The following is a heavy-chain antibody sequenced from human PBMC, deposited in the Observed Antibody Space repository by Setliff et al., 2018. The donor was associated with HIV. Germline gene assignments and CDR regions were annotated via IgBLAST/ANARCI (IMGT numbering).Heavy chain of an antibody. CDR2: SAYT. D-gene: IGHD6-19*01. J-gene: IGHJ4*02. Sequence: SETLSLTCTVSGGSISGTYYWNWIRQPAGKGLEWIGRSAYTTYNPSLKSRVTISVDTSKNQFSLKLKSVTAADTAVYFCARHVYSSGWGYVYHLDSWGQGTLVTVSS. V-gene: IGHV4-61*02. CDR3: ARHVYSSGWGYVYHLDS. CDR1: GGSISGTYY.